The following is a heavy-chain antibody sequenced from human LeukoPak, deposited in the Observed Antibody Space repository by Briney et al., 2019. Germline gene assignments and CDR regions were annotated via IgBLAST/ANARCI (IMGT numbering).Heavy chain of an antibody. CDR2: IYYSGST. Sequence: SETLSLTCTVSGGSINSYYWSWIRQPPGKGLEWIGYIYYSGSTNYNPSLKSRVTISVDTSKNQFSLKLSSVTAADTAVYYCARARTYCSGGSCYAWYFQHWGQGTLVTVSS. CDR1: GGSINSYY. CDR3: ARARTYCSGGSCYAWYFQH. V-gene: IGHV4-59*01. D-gene: IGHD2-15*01. J-gene: IGHJ1*01.